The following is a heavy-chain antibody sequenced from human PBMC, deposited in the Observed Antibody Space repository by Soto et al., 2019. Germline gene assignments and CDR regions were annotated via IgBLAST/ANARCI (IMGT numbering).Heavy chain of an antibody. CDR3: AKDIAVAGFYYYYYGMDV. CDR2: ISWDGGST. CDR1: GFTFDDYT. V-gene: IGHV3-43*01. J-gene: IGHJ6*02. Sequence: PGGSLRLSCAASGFTFDDYTMHWVRQAPGEGLEWVSLISWDGGSTYYADSVKGRFTISRDNSKNSLYLQMNSLRTEDTALYYCAKDIAVAGFYYYYYGMDVWGQGTTVTVSS. D-gene: IGHD6-19*01.